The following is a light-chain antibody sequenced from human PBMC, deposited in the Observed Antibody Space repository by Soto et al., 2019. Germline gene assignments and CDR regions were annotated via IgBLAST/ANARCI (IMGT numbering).Light chain of an antibody. CDR3: QHYHNWPRT. V-gene: IGKV3D-15*01. CDR1: QSISTN. Sequence: EIVMTQSPATLSVSPGERATLSCRASQSISTNLAWYQQRPGQAPRLLIYAASSRATGIPARFSGSGSGTEFTLTISSQQSEDFAVYYCQHYHNWPRTFGQGTKVEIK. CDR2: AAS. J-gene: IGKJ1*01.